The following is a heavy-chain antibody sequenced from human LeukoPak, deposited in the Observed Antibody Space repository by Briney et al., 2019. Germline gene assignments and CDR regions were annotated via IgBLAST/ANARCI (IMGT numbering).Heavy chain of an antibody. CDR1: GFSFSDYA. D-gene: IGHD3-16*02. CDR2: IWSDGSHK. CDR3: ARDKGDYEFVWGSYRSYHDYGMDV. V-gene: IGHV3-33*01. J-gene: IGHJ6*02. Sequence: GGSLRLSCTASGFSFSDYAMHWVRQAPGKGLEWVAVIWSDGSHKYYADSVKGRFTISRDNSKRTLSLQMSSLRAEDTAVYYCARDKGDYEFVWGSYRSYHDYGMDVWGQGTTVTVSS.